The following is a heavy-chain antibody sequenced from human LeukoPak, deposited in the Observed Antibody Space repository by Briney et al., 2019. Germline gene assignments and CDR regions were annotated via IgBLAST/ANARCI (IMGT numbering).Heavy chain of an antibody. CDR1: GYTFSDYY. CDR3: VRKSATRRTSKFDY. Sequence: ASVKVSCKASGYTFSDYYIHWVRQAPGQGLEWMGWITPNSGGTKYAQRFQGRVTMTRDTPISTAYMDLSSLGSDDTAVFYCVRKSATRRTSKFDYWGQGTPVTVSS. J-gene: IGHJ4*02. D-gene: IGHD2-15*01. CDR2: ITPNSGGT. V-gene: IGHV1-2*02.